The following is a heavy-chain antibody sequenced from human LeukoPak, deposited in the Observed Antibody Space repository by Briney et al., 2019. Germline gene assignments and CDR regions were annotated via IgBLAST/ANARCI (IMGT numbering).Heavy chain of an antibody. CDR1: GFTFSNE. J-gene: IGHJ6*04. CDR3: AELGITMIGGV. V-gene: IGHV3-48*03. Sequence: GGSLRLSCAASGFTFSNEMNWVRQAPGKGLEWVSYISSSGSTIYYADSVKGRFTISGDNAKNSLYLQMNGLRAEDTAVYYCAELGITMIGGVWGKGTTVTISS. CDR2: ISSSGSTI. D-gene: IGHD3-10*02.